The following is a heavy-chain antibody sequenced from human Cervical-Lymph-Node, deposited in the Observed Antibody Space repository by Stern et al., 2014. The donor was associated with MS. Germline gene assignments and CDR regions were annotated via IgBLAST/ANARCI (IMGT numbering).Heavy chain of an antibody. CDR2: ISYDGSNK. D-gene: IGHD6-19*01. CDR3: AAQAVAGTWYYYYGMDV. J-gene: IGHJ6*02. CDR1: GFTFSSYA. V-gene: IGHV3-30-3*01. Sequence: VQLVESGGGVVQPGRSLRLSCAASGFTFSSYAMHWVRQAPGKGLEWVAVISYDGSNKYYADSVKGRFTISRDNSKNTLYLQMNSLRAEDTAVYYCAAQAVAGTWYYYYGMDVWGQGTTVTVSS.